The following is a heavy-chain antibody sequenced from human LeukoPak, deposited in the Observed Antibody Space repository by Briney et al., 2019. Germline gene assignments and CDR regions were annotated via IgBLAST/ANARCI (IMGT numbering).Heavy chain of an antibody. V-gene: IGHV1-24*01. CDR2: FDPEDGET. Sequence: ASVKVSCKVYGYTLTELSMHWVRQAPGKGLEWMGGFDPEDGETIYAQKFQGRVTMTEDTSTDTAYMELSSLRSEDTAVYYCATDPGQQLVRVGTYFDYWGQGTLVTVSS. J-gene: IGHJ4*02. CDR1: GYTLTELS. D-gene: IGHD6-13*01. CDR3: ATDPGQQLVRVGTYFDY.